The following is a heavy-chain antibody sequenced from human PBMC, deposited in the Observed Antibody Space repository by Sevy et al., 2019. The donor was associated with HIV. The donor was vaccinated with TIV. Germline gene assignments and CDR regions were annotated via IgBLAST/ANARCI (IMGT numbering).Heavy chain of an antibody. Sequence: GGSLRLSCAASGFTFSSYWMHWVRQVPGKGLVWVSRVNSDGSSTSYADSVKGRFTISRDNAKNTLYLQMNSLRAEDTAVYYCARGAAAGTFDYWGQGTLVTVSS. J-gene: IGHJ4*02. CDR3: ARGAAAGTFDY. D-gene: IGHD6-13*01. CDR1: GFTFSSYW. V-gene: IGHV3-74*01. CDR2: VNSDGSST.